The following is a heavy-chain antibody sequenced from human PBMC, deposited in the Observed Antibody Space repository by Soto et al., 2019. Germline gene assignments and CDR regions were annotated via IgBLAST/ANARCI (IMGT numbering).Heavy chain of an antibody. J-gene: IGHJ6*02. CDR3: ARDLRYCSGGSCYFFVGHWYYGMDV. D-gene: IGHD2-15*01. CDR2: IWYDGSNK. Sequence: GGSLRLSCAASGFTFSSYGMHWVRQAPGKGLEWVAVIWYDGSNKYYADSVKGRFTISRDNSKNTLYLQMNSLRAEDTAVYYCARDLRYCSGGSCYFFVGHWYYGMDVWGQGTTVTVSS. CDR1: GFTFSSYG. V-gene: IGHV3-33*01.